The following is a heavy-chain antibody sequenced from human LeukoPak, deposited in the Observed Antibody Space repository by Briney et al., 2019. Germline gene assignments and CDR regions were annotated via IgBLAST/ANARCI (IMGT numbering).Heavy chain of an antibody. V-gene: IGHV4-4*07. J-gene: IGHJ6*02. D-gene: IGHD6-6*01. CDR3: ARDSQYSSSSGAPYYYYYGMDV. CDR2: IYTSGST. Sequence: SETLSLTCTVYGGSISSYYWSLIRQPAGKGLEWIGRIYTSGSTNYNPSLKSRVTMSVDTSKNQFSLKLSSVTAADTAVYYCARDSQYSSSSGAPYYYYYGMDVWGQGTTVTVSS. CDR1: GGSISSYY.